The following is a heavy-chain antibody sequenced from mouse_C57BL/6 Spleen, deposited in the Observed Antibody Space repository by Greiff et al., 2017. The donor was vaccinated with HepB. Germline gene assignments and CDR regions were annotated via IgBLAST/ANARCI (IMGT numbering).Heavy chain of an antibody. CDR3: AFIYDGYLAWFAY. D-gene: IGHD2-3*01. J-gene: IGHJ3*01. V-gene: IGHV1-64*01. CDR1: GYTFTSYW. Sequence: VQLQQSGAELVKPGASVKLSCKASGYTFTSYWMHWVKQRPGQGLEWIGMIHPNSGSTNYNEKFKSKATLTVDKSSSTAYMQLSSLTSEDSAVYYCAFIYDGYLAWFAYWGQGTLVTVSA. CDR2: IHPNSGST.